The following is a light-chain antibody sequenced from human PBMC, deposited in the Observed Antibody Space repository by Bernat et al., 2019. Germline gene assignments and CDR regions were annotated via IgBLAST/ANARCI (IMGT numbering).Light chain of an antibody. J-gene: IGLJ6*01. Sequence: QAGLTQTPSVSKGLRQTATFTGTGNSNNVGNQGAACLQQHQCHPPKLLSYRNNNRPSGISGRFSASRSGNTASMTITGLQPEDVADYYCSAWVSSLGGHVFGSGTKLTAL. CDR3: SAWVSSLGGHV. CDR2: RNN. CDR1: SNNVGNQG. V-gene: IGLV10-54*04.